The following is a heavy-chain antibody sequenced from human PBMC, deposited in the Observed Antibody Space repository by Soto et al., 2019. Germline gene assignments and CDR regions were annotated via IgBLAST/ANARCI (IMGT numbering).Heavy chain of an antibody. CDR2: ISGSGGST. J-gene: IGHJ4*02. CDR1: GFTFSSYA. V-gene: IGHV3-23*01. CDR3: AKSVHSSSWYYFEY. D-gene: IGHD6-13*01. Sequence: EVQLLESGGGLVQPGGSLRLSCAASGFTFSSYAMSWVRQAPGKGLEWVSAISGSGGSTYYAASVKGRFTISRDNSKNTLYLQRNSLRAADTAVYYCAKSVHSSSWYYFEYWGQGTLVTVSS.